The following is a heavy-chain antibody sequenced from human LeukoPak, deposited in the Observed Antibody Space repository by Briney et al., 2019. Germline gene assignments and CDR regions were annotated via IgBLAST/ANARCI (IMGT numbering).Heavy chain of an antibody. J-gene: IGHJ4*02. D-gene: IGHD6-19*01. V-gene: IGHV3-30*02. CDR1: GFTFSTYA. CDR3: ASIKLSSGWQNFDY. CDR2: IRYDGNNK. Sequence: PGGSLRLSCAASGFTFSTYAMHWVRQAPGKGLAWVSFIRYDGNNKYYGDSVKGRFTISRDNAKNSLYLQMNSLRAEDTAVYYCASIKLSSGWQNFDYWGQGTLVTVSS.